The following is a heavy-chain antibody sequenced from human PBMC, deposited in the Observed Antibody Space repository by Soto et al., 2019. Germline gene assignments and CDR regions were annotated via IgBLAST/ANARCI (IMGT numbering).Heavy chain of an antibody. V-gene: IGHV3-30*18. D-gene: IGHD2-15*01. CDR1: GLTFSNYA. CDR3: AKETRYCXGGSCPYSYYYGMDV. CDR2: ISNDGSST. J-gene: IGHJ6*02. Sequence: PGGSLRLSCTSSGLTFSNYAIHWVRQAPGKGLEWVAIISNDGSSTYYADAVKGRFTISRENSRNTLFLHMNSLRGEDTAVYYCAKETRYCXGGSCPYSYYYGMDVWGQGTTVTVSS.